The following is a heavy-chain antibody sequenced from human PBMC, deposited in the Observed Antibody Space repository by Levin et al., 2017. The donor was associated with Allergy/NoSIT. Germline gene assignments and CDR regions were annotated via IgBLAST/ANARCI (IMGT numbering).Heavy chain of an antibody. CDR1: GFTFSSYW. V-gene: IGHV3-74*01. CDR2: INSDGSST. CDR3: ARDGYNHNVFGMDV. J-gene: IGHJ6*02. D-gene: IGHD5-24*01. Sequence: GESLKISCAASGFTFSSYWMHWVRQAPGKGLVWVSRINSDGSSTSYADSVKGRFTISRDNAKNTLYLQMNSLRAEDTAVYYCARDGYNHNVFGMDVWGQGTTVTVSS.